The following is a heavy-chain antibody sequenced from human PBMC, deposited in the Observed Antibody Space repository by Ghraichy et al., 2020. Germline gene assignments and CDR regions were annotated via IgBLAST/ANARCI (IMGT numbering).Heavy chain of an antibody. CDR3: ARAPYDDDGFYDDGFDI. CDR1: GGPITSPDYS. D-gene: IGHD3-22*01. Sequence: SETLSLTCVVSGGPITSPDYSWSWIRQPPGEGLEWIGYIYHSGNTYYSPPLKSRVTISLDTSKNQFSLNLKSVTAGDTAVYYCARAPYDDDGFYDDGFDIWGPGTMVTVSS. CDR2: IYHSGNT. J-gene: IGHJ3*02. V-gene: IGHV4-30-2*01.